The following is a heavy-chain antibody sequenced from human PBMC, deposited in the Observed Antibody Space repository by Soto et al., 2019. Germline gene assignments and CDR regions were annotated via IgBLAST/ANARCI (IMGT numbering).Heavy chain of an antibody. CDR2: IIPIFGTA. J-gene: IGHJ4*02. V-gene: IGHV1-69*13. CDR1: GGTFSTYT. D-gene: IGHD3-10*01. CDR3: AREWFGHFT. Sequence: SVKVSCKSSGGTFSTYTLAWVRQAPGQGLEWVGGIIPIFGTANYPQKFKGRVTITADESTSTAYMELSSLRSEDTGVYYCAREWFGHFTWGQGTLVTVSS.